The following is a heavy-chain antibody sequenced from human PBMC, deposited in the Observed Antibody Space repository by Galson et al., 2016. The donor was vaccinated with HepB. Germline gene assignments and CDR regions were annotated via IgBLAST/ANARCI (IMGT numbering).Heavy chain of an antibody. J-gene: IGHJ3*01. Sequence: SLRLSCAASGFTFSDYYMNWIRQAPGKGLEWVSYISSGRSYTNYADSVKGRFTISRDNAKNTVYLQVNSLRVEDTAMYYCARDLPVATAGGFDLWGQGTMVTVSS. D-gene: IGHD4-23*01. CDR3: ARDLPVATAGGFDL. CDR1: GFTFSDYY. V-gene: IGHV3-11*05. CDR2: ISSGRSYT.